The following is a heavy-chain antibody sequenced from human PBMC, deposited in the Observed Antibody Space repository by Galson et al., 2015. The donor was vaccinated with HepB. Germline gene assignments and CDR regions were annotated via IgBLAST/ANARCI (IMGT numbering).Heavy chain of an antibody. V-gene: IGHV3-66*01. Sequence: SLRLSCAASGFTVSSYYMSWVRQAPGKGLEWVSIIYAGTNTYNADSVKDKFTISRDNSKNTLYLQMNSLRTEDTAVYFCARIGPGNIIYFDNWGQGTLVTVSS. CDR3: ARIGPGNIIYFDN. D-gene: IGHD3-10*01. CDR1: GFTVSSYY. J-gene: IGHJ4*02. CDR2: IYAGTNT.